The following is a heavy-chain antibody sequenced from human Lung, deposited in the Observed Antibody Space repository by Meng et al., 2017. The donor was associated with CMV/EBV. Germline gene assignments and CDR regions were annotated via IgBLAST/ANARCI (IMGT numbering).Heavy chain of an antibody. Sequence: LXXTVSGGSISSTYYYWGWIRQPPGRGLEWIGSLYYSGSTYYNPSLKSRVTVSVDTSKNQFSLKLTSVTAADTAIYYCARHHTYYFASGPNYYFDYWGQGTXVTVSS. CDR2: LYYSGST. D-gene: IGHD3-10*01. CDR3: ARHHTYYFASGPNYYFDY. J-gene: IGHJ4*02. CDR1: GGSISSTYYY. V-gene: IGHV4-39*01.